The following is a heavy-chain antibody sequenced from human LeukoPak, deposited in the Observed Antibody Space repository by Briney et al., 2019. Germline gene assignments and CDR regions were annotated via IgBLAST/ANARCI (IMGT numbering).Heavy chain of an antibody. CDR2: ILPDDSDT. J-gene: IGHJ3*01. D-gene: IGHD3-22*01. CDR3: ARQGAGASHYDDTGLPRGAFDV. CDR1: GYRFTNYW. Sequence: GESLKISCKVSGYRFTNYWIAWVRQMPGKGLDFTGIILPDDSDTRYNPSFRGQITISVDKSINTAYLQWNSLRASDTATYYCARQGAGASHYDDTGLPRGAFDVWGQGTMLTVSS. V-gene: IGHV5-51*01.